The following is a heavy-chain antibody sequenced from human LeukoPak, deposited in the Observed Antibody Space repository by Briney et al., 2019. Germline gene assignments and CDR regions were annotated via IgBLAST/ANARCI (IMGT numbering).Heavy chain of an antibody. CDR2: IIPIFGTA. V-gene: IGHV1-69*13. CDR1: GGTFSSYA. CDR3: ARSRVPMIVVVIAFDY. J-gene: IGHJ4*02. Sequence: SVRVSCKASGGTFSSYAISWVRQAPGQGLEWMGGIIPIFGTANYAQKFQGRVTITADESTSTAYMELSSLRSEDTAVYYCARSRVPMIVVVIAFDYWGQGTLVTVSS. D-gene: IGHD3-22*01.